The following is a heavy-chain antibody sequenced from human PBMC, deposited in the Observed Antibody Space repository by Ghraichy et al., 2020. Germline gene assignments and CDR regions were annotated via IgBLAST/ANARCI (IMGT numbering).Heavy chain of an antibody. V-gene: IGHV1-69*13. CDR1: GGSFSSYA. D-gene: IGHD6-19*01. CDR3: ACVWYSSAWTRDFYWYFAL. J-gene: IGHJ2*01. CDR2: IIPIFGTA. Sequence: SVKVSCKASGGSFSSYAISWVRQAPGQGLEWMGGIIPIFGTANYAQKSQGRVTITADESTTTAYMELSSLRSEDTAVYYCACVWYSSAWTRDFYWYFALSGRGTLVTVSS.